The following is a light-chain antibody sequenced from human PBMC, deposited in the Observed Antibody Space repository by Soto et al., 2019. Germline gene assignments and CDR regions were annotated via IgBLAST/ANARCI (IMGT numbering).Light chain of an antibody. CDR1: QSVSSY. J-gene: IGKJ2*01. V-gene: IGKV3-11*01. Sequence: EIVLTQSPATLSLSPGERATLSCRASQSVSSYLAWYQQKPGQAPRLLIYDASNRATGVPARFSGSGSGTVFTLTISSLEPEDFAVYYCQQRNSWPPYTSGQGTKVEIK. CDR3: QQRNSWPPYT. CDR2: DAS.